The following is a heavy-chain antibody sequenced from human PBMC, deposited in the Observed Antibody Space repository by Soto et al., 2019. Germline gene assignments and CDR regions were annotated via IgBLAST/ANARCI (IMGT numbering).Heavy chain of an antibody. CDR2: IYHSGIT. CDR1: GGSISSSNW. J-gene: IGHJ5*02. V-gene: IGHV4-4*02. CDR3: ARDSSPNCGDYAGDDWFDP. Sequence: QVQLQESGPGLVKPSGTLSLTCAVSGGSISSSNWWSWVRQPPGKGLEWIGEIYHSGITNYNPSLKSRVTISVDKSKIHFSLKRSSVTAAYTAVYYCARDSSPNCGDYAGDDWFDPWGQGTLVTVSS. D-gene: IGHD4-17*01.